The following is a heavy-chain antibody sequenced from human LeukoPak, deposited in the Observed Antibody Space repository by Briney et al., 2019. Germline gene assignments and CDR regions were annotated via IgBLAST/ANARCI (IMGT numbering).Heavy chain of an antibody. CDR2: IIPIFGTA. CDR1: GGTFSSYA. V-gene: IGHV1-69*13. J-gene: IGHJ6*02. D-gene: IGHD6-19*01. CDR3: AREIAVAGYYYYGMDV. Sequence: SVKVSCKASGGTFSSYAISWVRQAPGRGLEWMGGIIPIFGTANYAQKFQGRVTITADESTSTAYMELSSLRSEDTAVYYCAREIAVAGYYYYGMDVWGQGTTVTVSS.